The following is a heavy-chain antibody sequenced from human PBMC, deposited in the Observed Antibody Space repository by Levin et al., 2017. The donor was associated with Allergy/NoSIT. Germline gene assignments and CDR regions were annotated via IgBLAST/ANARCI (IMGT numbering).Heavy chain of an antibody. CDR2: IYYGGYT. CDR1: GGSISGGDYY. Sequence: PSETLSLTCTVSGGSISGGDYYWSWIRQPPGKGLEWIGYIYYGGYTHSNPSLKSRVTISIDTSKNQFSLKLSSVTAADTAVYYCARADSAYDPTPYSGAYYSYYFDYWGQGTLVTVSS. J-gene: IGHJ4*02. D-gene: IGHD1-26*01. CDR3: ARADSAYDPTPYSGAYYSYYFDY. V-gene: IGHV4-30-4*01.